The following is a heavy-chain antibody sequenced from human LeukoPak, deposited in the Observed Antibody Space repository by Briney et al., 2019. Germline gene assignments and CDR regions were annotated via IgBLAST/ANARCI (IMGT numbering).Heavy chain of an antibody. D-gene: IGHD3-16*01. CDR2: ISDVVAHT. CDR3: AKDNYGGVYAS. CDR1: SGSISSYY. Sequence: PSETLSLTCTVPSGSISSYYWSWIRQAPGKGLEWVSHISDVVAHTWYADSVKGRFIISRDNSNNRVFLQMNSLRPEDTALYYCAKDNYGGVYASWGQGTLVTVSS. V-gene: IGHV3-23*01. J-gene: IGHJ5*02.